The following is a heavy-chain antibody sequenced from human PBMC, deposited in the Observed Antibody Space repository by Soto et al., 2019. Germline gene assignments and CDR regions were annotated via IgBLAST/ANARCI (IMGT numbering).Heavy chain of an antibody. J-gene: IGHJ3*02. D-gene: IGHD3-10*01. V-gene: IGHV3-30*18. CDR2: ISYDGSNK. CDR1: GCTFSSYG. CDR3: AKDRYYYGSGSLTDAFDI. Sequence: GGSLRLSCAASGCTFSSYGMHWVRQAPGKGLEWVAVISYDGSNKYYADSVKGRFTISRDNSKNTLYLQMNSLRAEDTAVYYCAKDRYYYGSGSLTDAFDIWGQGTMVTVSS.